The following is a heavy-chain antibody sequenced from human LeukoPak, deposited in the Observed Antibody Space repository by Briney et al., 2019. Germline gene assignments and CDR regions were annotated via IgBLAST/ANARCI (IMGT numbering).Heavy chain of an antibody. D-gene: IGHD3-22*01. J-gene: IGHJ3*02. V-gene: IGHV4-59*01. CDR3: AREHGDSSGSSAFDI. Sequence: SETLSLTCTVSGGSISSYYWSWIRQPPGKGLEWLGYIYYSGSTNYNPSLKSRVTISVDTSKNQFSLKLSSVTAADTAVYYCAREHGDSSGSSAFDIWGQGTMVTVSS. CDR1: GGSISSYY. CDR2: IYYSGST.